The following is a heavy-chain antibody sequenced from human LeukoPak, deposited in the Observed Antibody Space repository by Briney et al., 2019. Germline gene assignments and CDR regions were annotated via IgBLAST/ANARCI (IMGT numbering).Heavy chain of an antibody. J-gene: IGHJ6*03. CDR3: ASQGHHGKIVGTTLSYFYMDV. D-gene: IGHD1-26*01. CDR2: INHSGST. Sequence: PSETLSLTCAVYGGSFSGYYWSWIRRPPGKGLEWIGEINHSGSTNYNPSLKSRVTISVDTSKNQFSLKLSSVTAADTAFYYCASQGHHGKIVGTTLSYFYMDVWGKGTTVTVSS. V-gene: IGHV4-34*01. CDR1: GGSFSGYY.